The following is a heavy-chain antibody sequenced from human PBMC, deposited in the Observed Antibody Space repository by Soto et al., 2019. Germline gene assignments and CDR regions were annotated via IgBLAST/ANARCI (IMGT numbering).Heavy chain of an antibody. J-gene: IGHJ6*02. CDR3: AGLNFDFYGIDV. D-gene: IGHD3-9*01. V-gene: IGHV3-30*03. CDR1: GFTFSSYG. Sequence: PGGSLRLSCAASGFTFSSYGMHWVRQAPGKGLEWVAVISYDGSNKYYADSVKGRFTISRDNSKNTLYLQMNSLRAEDTAVYYCAGLNFDFYGIDVWGQGTTVTVSS. CDR2: ISYDGSNK.